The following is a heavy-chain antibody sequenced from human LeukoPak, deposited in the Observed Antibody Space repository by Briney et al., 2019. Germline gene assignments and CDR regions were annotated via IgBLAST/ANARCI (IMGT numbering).Heavy chain of an antibody. V-gene: IGHV4-39*07. CDR1: GDSISSNNYD. J-gene: IGHJ3*02. D-gene: IGHD3-10*02. CDR3: WSYVYAFDI. CDR2: IYYSGST. Sequence: SETLSLTCIVSGDSISSNNYDWGWIRQPPGKGLEWIGGIYYSGSTYYNPSLKSRVTISVDTSKNQFSLKLSSVTAADTAVYYCWSYVYAFDIWGQGTMVTVSS.